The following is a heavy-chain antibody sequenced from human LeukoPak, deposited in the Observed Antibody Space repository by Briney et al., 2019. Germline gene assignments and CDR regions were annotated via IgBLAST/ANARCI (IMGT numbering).Heavy chain of an antibody. CDR3: PRDASGNFAV. V-gene: IGHV3-33*01. J-gene: IGHJ3*01. Sequence: GGSLRLSCAGSGFTFRNYGMYWVRQAPGKGLEWVAVIWEDGSNKKYADSVKGRFTISRDNSKNTLYLQMNSLRGEDTAMYYCPRDASGNFAVWGQGTMVTVSS. CDR1: GFTFRNYG. CDR2: IWEDGSNK. D-gene: IGHD4-23*01.